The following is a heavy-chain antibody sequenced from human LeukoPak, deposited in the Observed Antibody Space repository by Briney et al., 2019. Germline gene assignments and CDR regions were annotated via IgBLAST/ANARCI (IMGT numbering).Heavy chain of an antibody. CDR3: AREGTPVGATGFDY. CDR1: GYTFTGYY. Sequence: SVKVSCKASGYTFTGYYMHWVRQAPGQGLEWMGRIIPILGIANYAQKFQGRVTITADKSTSTAYMELSSLRSEDTAVYYCAREGTPVGATGFDYWGQGTLVTVSS. J-gene: IGHJ4*02. D-gene: IGHD1-26*01. CDR2: IIPILGIA. V-gene: IGHV1-69*04.